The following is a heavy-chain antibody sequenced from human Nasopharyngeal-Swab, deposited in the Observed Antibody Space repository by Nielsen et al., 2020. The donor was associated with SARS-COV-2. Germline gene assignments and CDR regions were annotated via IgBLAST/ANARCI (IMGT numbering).Heavy chain of an antibody. CDR3: ARGFDY. CDR1: GCSLSSYY. Sequence: MTLNRTVSGCSLSSYYWSWIRQPPGKGLEWIGYIYYSGSTNYNLSLKSRVTISVDTSKNQFSLKLSSVTAAGTAVYYCARGFDYWGQGTLVTVSS. CDR2: IYYSGST. V-gene: IGHV4-59*01. J-gene: IGHJ4*02.